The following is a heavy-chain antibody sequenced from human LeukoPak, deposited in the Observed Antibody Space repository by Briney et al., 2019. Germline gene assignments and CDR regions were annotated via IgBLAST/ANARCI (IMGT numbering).Heavy chain of an antibody. CDR2: INHSGST. CDR3: ARSQMSPYYSGSGSIDY. J-gene: IGHJ4*02. D-gene: IGHD3-10*01. CDR1: GGSFSGYY. Sequence: SETLSLTCAVYGGSFSGYYWSWIRQPPGKGLEWIGEINHSGSTNYNPSLKSRVTISVDTSKNQFSLKLSSVTAEDTAVYYCARSQMSPYYSGSGSIDYWGQGTLVTVSS. V-gene: IGHV4-34*01.